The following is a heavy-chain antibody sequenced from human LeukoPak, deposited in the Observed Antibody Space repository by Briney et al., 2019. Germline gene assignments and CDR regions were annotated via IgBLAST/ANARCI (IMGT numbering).Heavy chain of an antibody. CDR1: GGTFSSYA. J-gene: IGHJ6*02. CDR2: IIPILGIA. V-gene: IGHV1-69*04. CDR3: ARVPALYGMDV. D-gene: IGHD6-25*01. Sequence: GSSVKVSCKASGGTFSSYAISWVRQAPGQGLEWMGRIIPILGIANYAQKFQGRVTITADKSTSTAYMELSSLRSEDTAVYYCARVPALYGMDVWGQGTTVTVSS.